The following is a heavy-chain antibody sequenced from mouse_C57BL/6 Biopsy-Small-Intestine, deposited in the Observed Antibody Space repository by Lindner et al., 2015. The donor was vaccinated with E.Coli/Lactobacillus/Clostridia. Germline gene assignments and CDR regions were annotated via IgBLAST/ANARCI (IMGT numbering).Heavy chain of an antibody. CDR2: INPGSGGT. CDR1: GYAFTNYL. J-gene: IGHJ4*01. CDR3: ARNRTYAMDY. Sequence: QLQESGAELVRPGTSVKVSCKASGYAFTNYLIEWVKQRPGQGLEWIGVINPGSGGTNYNEKFKGKATLTADKSSSTAYMQLSSLTSEDSAVYFCARNRTYAMDYWGQGTSVTVSS. V-gene: IGHV1-54*01.